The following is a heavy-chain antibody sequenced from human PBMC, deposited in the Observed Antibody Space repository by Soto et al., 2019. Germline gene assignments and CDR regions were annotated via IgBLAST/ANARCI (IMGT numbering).Heavy chain of an antibody. V-gene: IGHV3-23*01. CDR2: ISGSGGST. Sequence: EVQLLESGGGLVQPGGSLRLSCAASGFTFSSYAMSWVRQAPGKGLEWVSAISGSGGSTYYADSVKGRFTISRDDSKNTLYLQMNSLRAEDTAVYYCVTPYGDYVLDYWGQGTLVTVSS. D-gene: IGHD4-17*01. J-gene: IGHJ4*02. CDR1: GFTFSSYA. CDR3: VTPYGDYVLDY.